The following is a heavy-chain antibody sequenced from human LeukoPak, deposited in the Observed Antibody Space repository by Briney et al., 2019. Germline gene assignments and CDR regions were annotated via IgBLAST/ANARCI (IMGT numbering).Heavy chain of an antibody. CDR2: INHSGST. CDR1: GGSFSGYY. V-gene: IGHV4-34*01. J-gene: IGHJ4*02. D-gene: IGHD3-22*01. CDR3: AIGGDSSGYYVDY. Sequence: SETLSLTCAVYGGSFSGYYWSWIRQPPGKGLEWIGEINHSGSTNYNPSLKSRVTISVDTSKNQFSLKLSSVTAADTAVYYCAIGGDSSGYYVDYWGQGTLVTVSS.